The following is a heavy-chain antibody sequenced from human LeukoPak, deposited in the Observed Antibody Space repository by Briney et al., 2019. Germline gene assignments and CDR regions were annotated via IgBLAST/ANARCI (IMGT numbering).Heavy chain of an antibody. D-gene: IGHD1-26*01. CDR2: FDPEDGET. J-gene: IGHJ3*02. Sequence: ASVKVSFQVSGYTLPQLSMHWLRQAPGKGREWMGGFDPEDGETIYAQKFQGRVTMTEDTSTDTAYMELSSLRSEDTAVYYCATSAEYSGSYYAFDIWGQGTMVTVSS. V-gene: IGHV1-24*01. CDR1: GYTLPQLS. CDR3: ATSAEYSGSYYAFDI.